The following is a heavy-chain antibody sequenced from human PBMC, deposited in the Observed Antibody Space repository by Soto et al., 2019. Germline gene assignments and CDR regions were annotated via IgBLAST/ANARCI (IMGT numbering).Heavy chain of an antibody. CDR1: GGSISSYY. Sequence: NPSETLSLTCTVSGGSISSYYWSWIRQPPGKGLEWIGYIYYSGSTNYNPSLKSRVTISVDTSKNQFSLKLSSVTAADTAVYYCARGTPMYYYGMDVWGQGTTVTVSS. CDR3: ARGTPMYYYGMDV. CDR2: IYYSGST. J-gene: IGHJ6*02. V-gene: IGHV4-59*01. D-gene: IGHD1-1*01.